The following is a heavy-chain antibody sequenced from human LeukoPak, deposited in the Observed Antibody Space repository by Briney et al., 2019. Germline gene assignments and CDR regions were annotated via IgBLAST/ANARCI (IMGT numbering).Heavy chain of an antibody. V-gene: IGHV3-23*01. CDR1: GFTFSSYA. Sequence: GGSLRLSCAASGFTFSSYAMSWVRQAPGKGLEWVSAISGSGGSTYYADSAKGRFTISRDNSKNTLYLQMNSLRAEDTAVYYCAKGRSVAVAGTNAFDIWGQGTMVTVSS. CDR2: ISGSGGST. J-gene: IGHJ3*02. CDR3: AKGRSVAVAGTNAFDI. D-gene: IGHD6-19*01.